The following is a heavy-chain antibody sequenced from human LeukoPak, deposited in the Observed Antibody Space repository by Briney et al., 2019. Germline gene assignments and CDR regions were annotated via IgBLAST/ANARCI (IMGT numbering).Heavy chain of an antibody. D-gene: IGHD2-15*01. CDR2: IKQDGSEK. J-gene: IGHJ5*02. V-gene: IGHV3-7*01. CDR1: GFTFSSYS. CDR3: ARDKLRYSPQYNWFDP. Sequence: QSGGSLRLSCAASGFTFSSYSMNWVRQAPGKGLEWVANIKQDGSEKYYVDSVKGRFTISRDNAKNSLYLQMNSLRAEDTAVYYCARDKLRYSPQYNWFDPWGQGTLVTVSS.